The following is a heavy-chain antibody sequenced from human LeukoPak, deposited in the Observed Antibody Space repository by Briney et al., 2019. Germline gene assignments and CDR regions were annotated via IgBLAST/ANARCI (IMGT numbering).Heavy chain of an antibody. D-gene: IGHD3-3*01. Sequence: GGSLRLSCAASGFTFSSYAMSLVRQAPGKGLEWVSAISGSGGSTYYADSVKGRFTISRDNSKNTLYLQMNSLRAEDTAVYYCARGAVLRFLEWAPRAYYFDYWGQGTLVTVSS. CDR1: GFTFSSYA. CDR3: ARGAVLRFLEWAPRAYYFDY. V-gene: IGHV3-23*01. CDR2: ISGSGGST. J-gene: IGHJ4*02.